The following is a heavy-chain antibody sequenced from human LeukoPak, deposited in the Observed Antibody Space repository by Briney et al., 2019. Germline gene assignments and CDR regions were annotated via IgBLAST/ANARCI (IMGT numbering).Heavy chain of an antibody. Sequence: SETLSLTCAVYGGSFSGYYWSWIRQPPGKGLEWIGEINHSGSTNYNPSLKSRVTISVDTSKNQFSLKLSSVTAADTAVYYCARGPGGSGGRSGGWGAYYYYGMDVWGQGTTVTVSS. CDR2: INHSGST. V-gene: IGHV4-34*01. J-gene: IGHJ6*02. D-gene: IGHD2-15*01. CDR3: ARGPGGSGGRSGGWGAYYYYGMDV. CDR1: GGSFSGYY.